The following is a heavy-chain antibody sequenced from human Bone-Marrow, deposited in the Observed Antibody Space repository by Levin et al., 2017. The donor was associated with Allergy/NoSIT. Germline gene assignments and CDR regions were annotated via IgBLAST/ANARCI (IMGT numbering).Heavy chain of an antibody. D-gene: IGHD3-9*01. V-gene: IGHV4-30-2*01. CDR3: ARGLYDRVTGYFIDSFDI. CDR2: MYHSGRA. CDR1: GGSISNGAHS. J-gene: IGHJ3*02. Sequence: SETLSLTCAVSGGSISNGAHSWSWIRQPSGKGLEWIGSMYHSGRASYNPSLKGRVTMSVDRSQNQFSLNLISVTAADTAVYYCARGLYDRVTGYFIDSFDIWGRGTVITVSS.